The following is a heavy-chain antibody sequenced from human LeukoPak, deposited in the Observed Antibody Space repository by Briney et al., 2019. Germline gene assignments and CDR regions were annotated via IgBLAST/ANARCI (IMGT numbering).Heavy chain of an antibody. Sequence: SETLSLTCTVSGGSISSYDWSWIRQPAGKGLEWIGRTYTSGSTNYNPSLKSRVTMSVDTSKNQFSLKLSSVTAADTAVYYCARDRYSGYAFDYWGQGTLVTVSS. D-gene: IGHD5-12*01. CDR1: GGSISSYD. J-gene: IGHJ4*02. V-gene: IGHV4-4*07. CDR3: ARDRYSGYAFDY. CDR2: TYTSGST.